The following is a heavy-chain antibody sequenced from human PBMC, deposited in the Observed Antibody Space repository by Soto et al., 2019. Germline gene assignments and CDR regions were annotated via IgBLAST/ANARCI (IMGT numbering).Heavy chain of an antibody. V-gene: IGHV4-31*03. J-gene: IGHJ6*02. CDR3: ARDRIAVVVAANYGMDV. CDR2: SYYSGST. CDR1: GGSISSGGYY. Sequence: QVQLQESGPGLVKPSQTLSLTCTVSGGSISSGGYYWSWIRQHPGKGLEWIGYSYYSGSTYYNPSLKSRVTISVDTSKNQFSLKLSSVTAADTAVYYCARDRIAVVVAANYGMDVWGQGTTVTVSS. D-gene: IGHD2-15*01.